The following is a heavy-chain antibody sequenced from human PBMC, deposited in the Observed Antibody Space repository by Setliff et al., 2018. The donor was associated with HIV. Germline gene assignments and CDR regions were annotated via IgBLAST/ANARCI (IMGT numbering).Heavy chain of an antibody. Sequence: ASVKVSCKGSGYTFTSYAMHWVRQAPGQRLEWMGWINAGNGNTKYSQEFQGRVTITRDTSASTAYMELSSLRSEDMAVYYCARETYYYDSSGYYWGDAFDIWGQGTMVTVSS. CDR1: GYTFTSYA. V-gene: IGHV1-3*03. CDR2: INAGNGNT. CDR3: ARETYYYDSSGYYWGDAFDI. D-gene: IGHD3-22*01. J-gene: IGHJ3*02.